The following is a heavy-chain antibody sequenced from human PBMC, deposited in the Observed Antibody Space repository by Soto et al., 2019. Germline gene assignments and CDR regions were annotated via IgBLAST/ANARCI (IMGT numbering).Heavy chain of an antibody. J-gene: IGHJ4*03. CDR1: GGTFSSYA. V-gene: IGHV1-69*13. CDR2: IVPIVDTS. CDR3: VRVVAIPGYPDN. Sequence: SVKVSCKTSGGTFSSYAISWVRQAPGQGLEWMGGIVPIVDTSTYAQKFQGRVTITADESTSTAYMELSSLRSDDTAIYYCVRVVAIPGYPDNWG. D-gene: IGHD2-15*01.